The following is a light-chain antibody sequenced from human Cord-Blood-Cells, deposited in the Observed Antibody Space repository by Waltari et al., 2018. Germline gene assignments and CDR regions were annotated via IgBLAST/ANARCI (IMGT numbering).Light chain of an antibody. J-gene: IGLJ3*02. Sequence: QSDLTQPASASGSPGQSITISCTGTSSDVGSYNLVSWYQQHPGKAPNPMIYEGSKRPSGVSNRFAGSKAGNTASLTISGLQAEDEADYYCCSYAGSSTWVFGGGTSLTVL. V-gene: IGLV2-23*01. CDR3: CSYAGSSTWV. CDR1: SSDVGSYNL. CDR2: EGS.